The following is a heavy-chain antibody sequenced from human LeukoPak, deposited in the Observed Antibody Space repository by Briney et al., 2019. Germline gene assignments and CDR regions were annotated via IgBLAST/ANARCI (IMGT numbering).Heavy chain of an antibody. Sequence: ASVKVSCKASGYTFTSYDINWVRQAPGQGLEWRGWMNPNSGNTGYAQKFQGRVTMTRNTSISTAYMELSSLRSEDTAVYYCARGYSSGWYDGPYYYYGMDVWGQGTTVTVSS. V-gene: IGHV1-8*01. CDR1: GYTFTSYD. CDR2: MNPNSGNT. CDR3: ARGYSSGWYDGPYYYYGMDV. J-gene: IGHJ6*02. D-gene: IGHD6-19*01.